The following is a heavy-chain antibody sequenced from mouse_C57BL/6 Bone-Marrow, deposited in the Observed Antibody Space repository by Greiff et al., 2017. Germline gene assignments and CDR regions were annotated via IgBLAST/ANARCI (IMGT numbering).Heavy chain of an antibody. CDR1: GFSLTSYA. D-gene: IGHD1-1*01. Sequence: VQRVESGPGLVAPSQSLSIPCTVSGFSLTSYAISWVRQPPGKGLEWLGVIWTGGGTNYNSALKSRLSISKDNSKSQVFLKMNSLQTDDTARYYCARAGSYYGSSYYYFDYWGQGTTLTVSS. CDR3: ARAGSYYGSSYYYFDY. V-gene: IGHV2-9-1*01. J-gene: IGHJ2*01. CDR2: IWTGGGT.